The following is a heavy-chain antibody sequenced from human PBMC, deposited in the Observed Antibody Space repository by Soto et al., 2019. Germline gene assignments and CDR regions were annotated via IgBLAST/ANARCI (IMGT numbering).Heavy chain of an antibody. V-gene: IGHV3-53*01. CDR2: IYIGGST. CDR3: AREKFIGSYPNWFDP. Sequence: GGSLRLSCAASGFTVSNNDMSWVRQAPGKGLEWVSLIYIGGSTFYADSVKGRFTISRDNAKNSLYLQMNSLRDEDTAVYYCAREKFIGSYPNWFDPWGQGTLVTVSS. J-gene: IGHJ5*02. D-gene: IGHD1-26*01. CDR1: GFTVSNND.